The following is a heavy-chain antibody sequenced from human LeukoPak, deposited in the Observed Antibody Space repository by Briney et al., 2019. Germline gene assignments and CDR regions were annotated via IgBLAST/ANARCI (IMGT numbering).Heavy chain of an antibody. CDR1: GFTFSSYS. CDR2: ISSSSSNK. V-gene: IGHV3-21*04. Sequence: GGSRRLSCAASGFTFSSYSMNWVRQAPGKGLEWVSSISSSSSNKYYADSVKGRFTISRDNSKNTLYVQMKSLGAEDTALYYCARVRGGNRGDAFDIWGQGTMVTVSS. J-gene: IGHJ3*02. D-gene: IGHD4-23*01. CDR3: ARVRGGNRGDAFDI.